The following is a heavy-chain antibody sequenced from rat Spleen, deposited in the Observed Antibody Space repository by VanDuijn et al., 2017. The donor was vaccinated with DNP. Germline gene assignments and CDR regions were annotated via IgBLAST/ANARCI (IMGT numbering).Heavy chain of an antibody. V-gene: IGHV2-4*01. CDR3: SRVLYNGYQRHYWSFDF. J-gene: IGHJ1*01. D-gene: IGHD1-6*01. Sequence: QVQLKESGPGLLQPSQTLSLTCTVSGFSLTSYGISWVRQPPGKGLEWIAGIWSGGSTDYNSALKSRLSISRDTSKSQVFLRMNSLQTEDTAIYFCSRVLYNGYQRHYWSFDFWGPGTMVTVSS. CDR1: GFSLTSYG. CDR2: IWSGGST.